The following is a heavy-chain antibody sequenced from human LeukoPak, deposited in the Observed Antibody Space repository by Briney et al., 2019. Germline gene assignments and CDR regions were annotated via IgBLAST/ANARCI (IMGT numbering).Heavy chain of an antibody. CDR1: GYTFTDYY. Sequence: ASVTVSCKASGYTFTDYYIHWVRQAPGRGLEWMGWINPNSGGTNYAQRFQGRVTITRDTSLSTAHMELSRLRTDDTAVYYCARIGFCPSGICYPFAFDIWGQGTMVIVS. D-gene: IGHD2-8*01. CDR3: ARIGFCPSGICYPFAFDI. CDR2: INPNSGGT. V-gene: IGHV1-2*02. J-gene: IGHJ3*02.